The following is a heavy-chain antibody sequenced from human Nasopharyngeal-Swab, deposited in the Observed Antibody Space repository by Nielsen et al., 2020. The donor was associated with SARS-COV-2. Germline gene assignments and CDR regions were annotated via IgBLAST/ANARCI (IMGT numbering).Heavy chain of an antibody. V-gene: IGHV4-61*05. Sequence: SETLSLTCTVSGGSITFSSYYWTWIRQSPGKGLEWIGYIYYSGSTDYNPSLKGRVTISVDTSKNQFSLKLNSVTAADTAVYYCARRETIVGSFDYWGQGTLVTVSS. J-gene: IGHJ4*02. CDR1: GGSITFSSYY. D-gene: IGHD1-26*01. CDR3: ARRETIVGSFDY. CDR2: IYYSGST.